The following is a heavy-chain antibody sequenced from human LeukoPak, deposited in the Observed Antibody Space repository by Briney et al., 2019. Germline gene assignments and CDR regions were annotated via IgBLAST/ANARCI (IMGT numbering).Heavy chain of an antibody. V-gene: IGHV3-20*04. CDR2: INWNGGST. CDR3: ARGLDYSNANWFDP. D-gene: IGHD4-11*01. J-gene: IGHJ5*02. Sequence: RSLLLSCAASGFTFDDYGMSWVRQAPGKGLEWVSGINWNGGSTGYADSVKGRFTISRDNAKNSLYLQMNSLRAEDTALYYCARGLDYSNANWFDPWDQGTLVTVSS. CDR1: GFTFDDYG.